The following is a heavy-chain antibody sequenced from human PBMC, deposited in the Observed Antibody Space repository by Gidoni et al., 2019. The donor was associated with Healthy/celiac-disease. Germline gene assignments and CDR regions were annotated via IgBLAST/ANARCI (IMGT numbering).Heavy chain of an antibody. CDR2: ISSSSSYI. Sequence: EVARVVSGRGLLKSGVSLKLSCAASGLTVSSYSIHWVRKAPGKGLEWVTSISSSSSYIYYVDTVKGRFTISRDNDKNSLYLEMKSLRDEDTAVYYWARDYYDNSGSAFDYWGQGTLVTVSS. CDR1: GLTVSSYS. J-gene: IGHJ4*02. V-gene: IGHV3-21*01. D-gene: IGHD3-22*01. CDR3: ARDYYDNSGSAFDY.